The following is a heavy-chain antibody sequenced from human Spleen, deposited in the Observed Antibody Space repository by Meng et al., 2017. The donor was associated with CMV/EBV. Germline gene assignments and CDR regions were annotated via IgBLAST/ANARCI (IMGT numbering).Heavy chain of an antibody. CDR1: GGAISGSRHF. CDR2: IYYGGDT. J-gene: IGHJ5*02. V-gene: IGHV4-39*01. D-gene: IGHD2-2*01. CDR3: ARLLGYCSSTSCYQLDP. Sequence: GSLRLSCTVSGGAISGSRHFWGWIRQPPGKGLEWIGSIYYGGDTHYNPSLNNRVTISVDTSKNQFSLNLNPVTAADTAVYYCARLLGYCSSTSCYQLDPWGQGTLVTVSS.